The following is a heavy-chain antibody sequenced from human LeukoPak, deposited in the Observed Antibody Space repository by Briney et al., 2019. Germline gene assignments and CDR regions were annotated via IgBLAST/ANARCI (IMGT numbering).Heavy chain of an antibody. CDR1: GGTSSSYA. CDR3: ARVLGYYDSSGYQYYFDY. D-gene: IGHD3-22*01. Sequence: ASVKVSCKASGGTSSSYAISWVRQAPGQGLEWMGGIIPIFGTANYAQKFQGRVTITADESTSTAYMELSSLRSEDTAVYYCARVLGYYDSSGYQYYFDYWGQGTLVTVSS. V-gene: IGHV1-69*01. J-gene: IGHJ4*02. CDR2: IIPIFGTA.